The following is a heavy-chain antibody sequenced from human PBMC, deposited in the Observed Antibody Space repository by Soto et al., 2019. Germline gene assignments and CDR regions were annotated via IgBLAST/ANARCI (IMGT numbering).Heavy chain of an antibody. CDR3: ARPGYCSGGSCYSLVPPDD. D-gene: IGHD2-15*01. CDR1: GYSFTSYW. V-gene: IGHV5-51*01. Sequence: GESLKISCKGSGYSFTSYWIGWVRQMPGKGLEWMGIIYPGDSDTRYSPSFQGQVTISADKSISTAYLQWSSLKASDTAMYYCARPGYCSGGSCYSLVPPDDWGQGTLVTVSS. CDR2: IYPGDSDT. J-gene: IGHJ4*02.